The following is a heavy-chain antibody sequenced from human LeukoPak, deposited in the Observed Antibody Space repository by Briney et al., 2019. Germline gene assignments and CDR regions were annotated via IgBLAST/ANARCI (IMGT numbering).Heavy chain of an antibody. J-gene: IGHJ4*02. CDR1: GGSFSGYY. Sequence: SETLSLTCAVYGGSFSGYYWSWIRQPPGKGLEWIGEINHNGSTNYNPSLKSRVTISVDTSKNQFSLKLGSVTAADTAVYYCARMTGGLIPYWGQGTLVTVSS. CDR3: ARMTGGLIPY. CDR2: INHNGST. V-gene: IGHV4-34*01.